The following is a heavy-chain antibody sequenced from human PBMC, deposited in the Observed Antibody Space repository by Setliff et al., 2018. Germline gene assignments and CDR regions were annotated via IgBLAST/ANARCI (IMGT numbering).Heavy chain of an antibody. CDR1: GDSFSGYF. J-gene: IGHJ5*02. CDR3: AGGAFGSRWYVRPWFDP. V-gene: IGHV4-34*01. Sequence: SEPLSLTCAVSGDSFSGYFWTWIRQPPGKGLEWIGDIDQSGSTNYNPSLKSRLTISVDTSKNQFSLSLSSVTAADTAVYYCAGGAFGSRWYVRPWFDPWGQGTLVTVSS. D-gene: IGHD6-13*01. CDR2: IDQSGST.